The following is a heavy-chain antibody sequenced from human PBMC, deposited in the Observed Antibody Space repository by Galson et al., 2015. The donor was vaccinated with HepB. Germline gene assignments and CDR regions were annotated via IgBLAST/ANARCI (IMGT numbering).Heavy chain of an antibody. V-gene: IGHV3-21*01. CDR2: ISSSSSYI. CDR3: ARRIAAAGTFDAFDI. D-gene: IGHD6-13*01. CDR1: GFTFSSYA. J-gene: IGHJ3*02. Sequence: SLRLSCAASGFTFSSYAMSWVRQAPGKGLEWVSSISSSSSYIYYADSVKGRFTISRDNAKNSLYLQMNSLRAEDTAVYYCARRIAAAGTFDAFDIWGQGTMVTVSS.